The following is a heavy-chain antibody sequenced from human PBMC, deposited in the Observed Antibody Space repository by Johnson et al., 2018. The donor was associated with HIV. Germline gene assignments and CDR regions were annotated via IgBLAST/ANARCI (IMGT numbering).Heavy chain of an antibody. V-gene: IGHV3-7*05. Sequence: VQLVESGGGVVQPGGSLRLSCAASGFTFSSYWMGWVRQAPGKGLEWVANIKQDGSAEYYVDSVKGRATISRDNAKNSLYLQMNSLRVEDTAVYYCAKGSPRSVNDAFDIWGQGTMITVSS. CDR2: IKQDGSAE. CDR1: GFTFSSYW. D-gene: IGHD2/OR15-2a*01. J-gene: IGHJ3*02. CDR3: AKGSPRSVNDAFDI.